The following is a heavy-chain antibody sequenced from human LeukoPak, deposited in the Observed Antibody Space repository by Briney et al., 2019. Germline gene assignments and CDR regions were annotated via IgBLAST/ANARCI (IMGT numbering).Heavy chain of an antibody. D-gene: IGHD1-14*01. J-gene: IGHJ3*02. V-gene: IGHV3-7*03. CDR1: GITVSSNY. CDR2: IKQDGSEK. Sequence: PGGSLRLSCAASGITVSSNYMSWVRQAPGKGLEWVANIKQDGSEKYYVDSVKGRFTISRDSAKTSLYLQMNSLRAEDTAVYYCARDVLAAGATGTFDIWGQGTMVTVSS. CDR3: ARDVLAAGATGTFDI.